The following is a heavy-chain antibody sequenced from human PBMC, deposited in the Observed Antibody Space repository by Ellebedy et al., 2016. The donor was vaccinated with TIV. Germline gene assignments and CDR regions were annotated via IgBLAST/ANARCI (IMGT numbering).Heavy chain of an antibody. CDR1: GFTFSSYA. CDR2: ISHTGSRT. D-gene: IGHD3-22*01. CDR3: AKGRGGGSDSSAPRYYFDY. V-gene: IGHV3-23*01. Sequence: GESLKISCAASGFTFSSYAMSWVRPAPGKGLEWVSTISHTGSRTYYADSVEGRFTISRDNSKKTLYLQMNSLRAEDTAIYYCAKGRGGGSDSSAPRYYFDYWGLGTLVTVSS. J-gene: IGHJ4*02.